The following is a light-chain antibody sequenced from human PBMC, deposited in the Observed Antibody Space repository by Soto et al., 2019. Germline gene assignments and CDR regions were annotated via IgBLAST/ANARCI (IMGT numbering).Light chain of an antibody. CDR3: QQYGSSPLT. CDR2: GAS. J-gene: IGKJ5*01. V-gene: IGKV3-20*01. CDR1: QSVSSSY. Sequence: EIVLTQSPGSLSLSPGERATLSCRASQSVSSSYLAWYQQKPGQAPRLLIYGASSRATGIPDRFSGSGSGTDFTLTISRLDPEDFAVYYCQQYGSSPLTFGGGTRLEIK.